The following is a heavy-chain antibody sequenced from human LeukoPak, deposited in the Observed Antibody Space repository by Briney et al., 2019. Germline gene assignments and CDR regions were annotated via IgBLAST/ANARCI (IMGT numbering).Heavy chain of an antibody. CDR2: IYYSGST. D-gene: IGHD3-22*01. J-gene: IGHJ6*02. Sequence: SETLSLTCTVSGGSISSYYWSWIRQPPGKGLEWIGYIYYSGSTNYNPSLKSRVTISVDTSKNQFSLKLSSVTAADTAVYYCAGAAGPDYYDSSGSSYYYGMDVWGQGTTVTVSS. CDR3: AGAAGPDYYDSSGSSYYYGMDV. V-gene: IGHV4-59*01. CDR1: GGSISSYY.